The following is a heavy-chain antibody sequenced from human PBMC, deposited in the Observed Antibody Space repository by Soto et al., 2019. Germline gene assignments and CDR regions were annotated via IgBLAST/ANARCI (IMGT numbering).Heavy chain of an antibody. CDR2: ISYDGSNK. D-gene: IGHD3-9*01. Sequence: GWLRLSGSASGFTFSSYAMHWVRQAPGKGLEWVAVISYDGSNKYYADSVKGRFTISRDNSKNTLYLQMNSLRAEDTAVYYCARDGKVLRYFDWLGIWFDPWGQGTLVTVYS. J-gene: IGHJ5*02. CDR3: ARDGKVLRYFDWLGIWFDP. CDR1: GFTFSSYA. V-gene: IGHV3-30*14.